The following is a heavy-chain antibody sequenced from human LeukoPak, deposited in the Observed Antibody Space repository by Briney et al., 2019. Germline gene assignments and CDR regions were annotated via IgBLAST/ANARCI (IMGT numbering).Heavy chain of an antibody. D-gene: IGHD4-11*01. CDR3: ARVPLGNYGPLTLPQGFY. CDR2: IYSGGST. J-gene: IGHJ4*02. V-gene: IGHV3-53*01. Sequence: GGSLRLSCAASGFTVSSNYMSWVRQAPGKGLEWVSVIYSGGSTYYADSVKGRFTISRDNSKNTLYLQMNSLRAEDTAVYYCARVPLGNYGPLTLPQGFYWGQGTLVTVSS. CDR1: GFTVSSNY.